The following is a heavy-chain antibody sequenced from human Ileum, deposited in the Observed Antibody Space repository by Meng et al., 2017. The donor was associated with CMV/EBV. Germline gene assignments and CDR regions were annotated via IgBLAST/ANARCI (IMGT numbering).Heavy chain of an antibody. CDR2: IYSGGST. V-gene: IGHV3-66*02. Sequence: RGSLRLSCAASGFTVSSNYMSWVRQAPGKGLEWVSVIYSGGSTYYADSVKGRFTISRDNSKNSLYLQMNSLRAEDTAVYYCARDRGISSWYDAFDIWGQGTMVTVSS. D-gene: IGHD6-13*01. J-gene: IGHJ3*02. CDR3: ARDRGISSWYDAFDI. CDR1: GFTVSSNY.